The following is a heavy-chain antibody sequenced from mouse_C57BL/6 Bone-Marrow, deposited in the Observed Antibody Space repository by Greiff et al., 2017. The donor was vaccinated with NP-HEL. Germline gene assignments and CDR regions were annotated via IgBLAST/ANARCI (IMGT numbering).Heavy chain of an antibody. CDR3: CTTVVGRGFAY. J-gene: IGHJ3*01. CDR2: IYPGSGNT. Sequence: VKLMESGAELVRPGASVKLSCKASGYTFTDYYINWVKQRPGQGLEWIARIYPGSGNTYYNEKFKGKATLTAEKSSSTAYMQLSSLTSEDSAVYFCCTTVVGRGFAYWGQGTLVTVSA. D-gene: IGHD1-1*01. V-gene: IGHV1-76*01. CDR1: GYTFTDYY.